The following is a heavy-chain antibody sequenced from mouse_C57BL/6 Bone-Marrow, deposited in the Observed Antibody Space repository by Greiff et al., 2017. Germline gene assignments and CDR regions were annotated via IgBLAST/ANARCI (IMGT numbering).Heavy chain of an antibody. CDR1: GYTFTSYW. V-gene: IGHV1-7*01. J-gene: IGHJ2*01. CDR3: ARSYYDYAGKGY. D-gene: IGHD2-4*01. CDR2: INPSSGYT. Sequence: QVQLQQSGAELAKPGASVKLSCKASGYTFTSYWMHWVKQRPGQGLEWIGYINPSSGYTKYNQKFKGKATLTADKSSSTAYMQLSSLTYEDSAVYYCARSYYDYAGKGYWGQGTTLTVSS.